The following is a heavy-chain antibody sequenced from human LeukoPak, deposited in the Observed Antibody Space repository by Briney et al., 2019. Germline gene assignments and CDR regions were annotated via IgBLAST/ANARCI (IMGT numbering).Heavy chain of an antibody. J-gene: IGHJ4*02. CDR1: GFTLSSYA. V-gene: IGHV3-23*01. CDR2: ISGSGGST. D-gene: IGHD2-8*01. Sequence: SGGSLRLSCAASGFTLSSYAMSWVRQAPGKGLEWVSVISGSGGSTYYADSVKGRFTISRDNSKNTLYLQMNSLRAEDTAVYYCAKRGCTNGVCYVWGQGTLVTVSS. CDR3: AKRGCTNGVCYV.